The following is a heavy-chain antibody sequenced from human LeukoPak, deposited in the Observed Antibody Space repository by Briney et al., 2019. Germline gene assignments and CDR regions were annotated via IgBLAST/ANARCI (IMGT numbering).Heavy chain of an antibody. CDR2: ISGSGGST. V-gene: IGHV3-23*01. CDR1: GFTFSSYA. Sequence: GGSLRLSCAASGFTFSSYAMSWVRQAPGKGLEWVSAISGSGGSTYYADSVKGRSTISRDNSKNTLYLQMNSLRAEDTAVYYCAKDPTGGSDAFDIWGQGTMVTVSS. J-gene: IGHJ3*02. D-gene: IGHD3-10*01. CDR3: AKDPTGGSDAFDI.